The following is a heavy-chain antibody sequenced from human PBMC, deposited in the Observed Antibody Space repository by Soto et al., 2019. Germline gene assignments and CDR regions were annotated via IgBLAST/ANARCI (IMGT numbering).Heavy chain of an antibody. CDR3: ARDGRIAAAGSNWFDP. V-gene: IGHV1-69*13. D-gene: IGHD6-13*01. CDR2: IIHIFGTA. J-gene: IGHJ5*02. CDR1: GGTFSSYA. Sequence: SVKVSCKASGGTFSSYAISWVRQAPGQGLEWMGGIIHIFGTANYAQKFQGRVTITADESTSTAYMELSSLRSEDTAVYYCARDGRIAAAGSNWFDPWGQGTLVTVSS.